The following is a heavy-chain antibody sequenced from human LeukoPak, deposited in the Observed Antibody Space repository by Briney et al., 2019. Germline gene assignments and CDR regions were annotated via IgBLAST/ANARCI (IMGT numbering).Heavy chain of an antibody. CDR2: IYYSGST. V-gene: IGHV4-59*01. CDR1: GGSISSYY. CDR3: ARDLPAWYSGSSWDGMDV. J-gene: IGHJ6*02. D-gene: IGHD6-6*01. Sequence: PSETLSLTCTVSGGSISSYYWSWIRQPPGKGLEWIGYIYYSGSTNYNPSLKSRVTISVDTSKNQFSLKPSSVTAADTAVYYCARDLPAWYSGSSWDGMDVWGQGTTVTVSS.